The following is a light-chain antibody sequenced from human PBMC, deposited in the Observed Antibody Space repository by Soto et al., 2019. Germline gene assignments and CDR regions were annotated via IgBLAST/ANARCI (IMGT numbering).Light chain of an antibody. V-gene: IGLV1-44*01. CDR2: SNN. J-gene: IGLJ2*01. Sequence: QSVLTQPPSASGTPGQRVTISCSGSSSNIGSNTVNWYQQLPGTAPKLLIYSNNQRASGVPDRLSGSKSGTSASLAFSGLQSEGEADYYCAAWDDSLNGLVFGGGTKLTVL. CDR3: AAWDDSLNGLV. CDR1: SSNIGSNT.